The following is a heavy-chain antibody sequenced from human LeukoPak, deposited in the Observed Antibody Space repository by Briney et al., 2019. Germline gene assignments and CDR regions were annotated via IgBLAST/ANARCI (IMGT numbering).Heavy chain of an antibody. CDR2: IYYSGST. J-gene: IGHJ6*02. D-gene: IGHD6-13*01. Sequence: SQALSLTCTVSGGSISRGGYYWSWLPQHPGKGLERIGYIYYSGSTYYNPSLKSRVTISVDTSKNQFSLKLSSVTAADTAVYYCARVKQQLVGPYYYYGMDVWGQGTTVTVSS. CDR1: GGSISRGGYY. V-gene: IGHV4-31*03. CDR3: ARVKQQLVGPYYYYGMDV.